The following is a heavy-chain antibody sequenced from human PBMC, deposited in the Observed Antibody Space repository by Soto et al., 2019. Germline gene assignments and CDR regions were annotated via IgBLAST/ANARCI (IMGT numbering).Heavy chain of an antibody. V-gene: IGHV3-7*01. J-gene: IGHJ4*02. CDR2: TNEDGSEK. CDR3: VRGNYEKSIDY. D-gene: IGHD3-16*01. CDR1: GFTFSSYW. Sequence: GGSLRLSCAGSGFTFSSYWMSWVRQAPGHGLEWVAHTNEDGSEKRYVDAVKGRFTISRDNGRNSLYLQMNSLRVEDTALYYCVRGNYEKSIDYWGQGTRVTVSS.